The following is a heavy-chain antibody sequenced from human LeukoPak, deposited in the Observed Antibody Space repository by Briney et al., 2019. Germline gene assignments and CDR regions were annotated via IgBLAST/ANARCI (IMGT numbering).Heavy chain of an antibody. J-gene: IGHJ4*02. CDR3: ARRRSSSWYLFDY. D-gene: IGHD6-13*01. CDR2: IYYSGST. Sequence: SETLSLTCTVSGGSISSYYWSWIRQPPGKGLEWIGYIYYSGSTNYNPSLKSRVTISVDTSKNQFSLKLSSVTAADTAVYYCARRRSSSWYLFDYWGQGALVTVSS. V-gene: IGHV4-59*08. CDR1: GGSISSYY.